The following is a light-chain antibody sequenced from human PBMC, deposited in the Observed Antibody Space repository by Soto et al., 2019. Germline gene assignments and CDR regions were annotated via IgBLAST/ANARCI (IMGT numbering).Light chain of an antibody. CDR2: AAY. CDR1: QSITDY. CDR3: QQSYSSPVT. V-gene: IGKV1-39*01. Sequence: DIQMTQSPSSLSASIGDRVTITCRASQSITDYLNWYQQKPGKAPKLLIYAAYSLQSGVPSRFSGSESGTDFSLTISSLQPEDSATYYCQQSYSSPVTFGQGTKVDIK. J-gene: IGKJ2*01.